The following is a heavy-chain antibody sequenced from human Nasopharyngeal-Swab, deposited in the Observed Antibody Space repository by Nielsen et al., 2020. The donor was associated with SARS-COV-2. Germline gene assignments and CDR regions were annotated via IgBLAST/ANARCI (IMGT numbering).Heavy chain of an antibody. Sequence: SAKVSCKASGGTFSSYAISWVRQAPGQGLEWMGGIIPIFGTANYAQNFQGRVTITADESTSTAYMELSSLRSEDTAVYYCARGVVAAAFDYWGQGTMVTVSS. CDR1: GGTFSSYA. CDR2: IIPIFGTA. CDR3: ARGVVAAAFDY. J-gene: IGHJ3*01. D-gene: IGHD2-15*01. V-gene: IGHV1-69*13.